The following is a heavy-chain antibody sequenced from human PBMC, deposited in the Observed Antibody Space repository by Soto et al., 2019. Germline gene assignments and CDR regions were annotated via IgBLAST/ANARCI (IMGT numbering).Heavy chain of an antibody. Sequence: PSETLSLTCAVSGGSISSSNWWSWVRQPPGKGLEWIGEIYHSGSTNYTPSLKSRVTISVDKSKHHFSLKLSSVTAADTAVYYCATQMTTSDVNWFDPWGQGTLVTVSS. CDR2: IYHSGST. D-gene: IGHD4-17*01. J-gene: IGHJ5*02. CDR3: ATQMTTSDVNWFDP. CDR1: GGSISSSNW. V-gene: IGHV4-4*02.